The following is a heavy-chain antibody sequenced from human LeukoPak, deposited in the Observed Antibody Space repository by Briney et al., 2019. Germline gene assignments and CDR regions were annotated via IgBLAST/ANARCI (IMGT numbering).Heavy chain of an antibody. D-gene: IGHD6-19*01. Sequence: SETLPLTCTVSGASINNYYWNWIRQPAGKGLEWIGHLYTSGTTKYNPSLKSRVTMSVDTSKNQFSLNLYSVTAADTAIYYCATNYTAVSAFDSWGQGTLVTVSS. CDR2: LYTSGTT. CDR3: ATNYTAVSAFDS. CDR1: GASINNYY. V-gene: IGHV4-4*07. J-gene: IGHJ4*02.